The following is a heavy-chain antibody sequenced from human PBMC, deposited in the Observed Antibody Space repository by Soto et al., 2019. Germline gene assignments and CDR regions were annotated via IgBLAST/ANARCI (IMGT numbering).Heavy chain of an antibody. J-gene: IGHJ3*02. Sequence: EEQLVESGGGLVQPGGSLRLSCAVSGFTVNANFMNWVRQAPGKEQQWVAVLYPGPGTYYADSVKGRLTISRDDSTNALVLQLSTMRAEDTSVDYCARQCGGDCSYAFNKWGQGTMVTVSS. D-gene: IGHD2-21*01. CDR2: LYPGPGT. V-gene: IGHV3-66*04. CDR3: ARQCGGDCSYAFNK. CDR1: GFTVNANF.